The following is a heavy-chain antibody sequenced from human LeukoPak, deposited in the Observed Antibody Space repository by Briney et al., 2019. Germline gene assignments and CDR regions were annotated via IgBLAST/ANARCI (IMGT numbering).Heavy chain of an antibody. CDR1: GFTFDDYA. J-gene: IGHJ4*02. D-gene: IGHD5-18*01. CDR2: ISWNSGSI. Sequence: GGSLRLSCAASGFTFDDYAMHWVRQAPGKGLEWVSGISWNSGSIGYADSVKGRFAISRDNAKNSLYLQMNSLRAEDTALYYCAKAPLRGYSYGSFDYWGQGTLVTVSS. V-gene: IGHV3-9*01. CDR3: AKAPLRGYSYGSFDY.